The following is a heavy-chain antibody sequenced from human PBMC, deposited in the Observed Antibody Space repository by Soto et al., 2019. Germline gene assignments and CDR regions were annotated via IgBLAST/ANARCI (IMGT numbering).Heavy chain of an antibody. CDR2: MNPNSGNT. V-gene: IGHV1-8*01. J-gene: IGHJ4*02. D-gene: IGHD6-13*01. CDR3: ARCDSSSYDLDY. Sequence: ASVKVSCKASGYTFTSYDINWVRQATGQGLEWMGWMNPNSGNTGYAQKFQGRVTMTRNTSISTAYMELSSLRSEDTAVYYCARCDSSSYDLDYWGQGTLVTVSS. CDR1: GYTFTSYD.